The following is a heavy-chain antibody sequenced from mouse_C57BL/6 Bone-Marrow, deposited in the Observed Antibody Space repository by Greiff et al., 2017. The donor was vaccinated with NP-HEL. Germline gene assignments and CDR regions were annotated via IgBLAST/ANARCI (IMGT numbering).Heavy chain of an antibody. D-gene: IGHD1-1*01. Sequence: EVKLVESGAELVRPGASVKLSCTASGFNIKDYYMHWVKQRPEQGLEWIGRIDPEDGDTEYAPKFQGKATMTADTSSNTAYLQLSSLTSEDTAVYYCTTGAVLRDYAMDYWGQGTSVTVSS. CDR3: TTGAVLRDYAMDY. V-gene: IGHV14-1*01. CDR2: IDPEDGDT. J-gene: IGHJ4*01. CDR1: GFNIKDYY.